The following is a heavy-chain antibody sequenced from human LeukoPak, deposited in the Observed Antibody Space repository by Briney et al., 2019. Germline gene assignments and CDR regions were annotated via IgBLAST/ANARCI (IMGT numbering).Heavy chain of an antibody. CDR2: ISSSSSYI. V-gene: IGHV3-21*01. CDR1: GFTFSSYS. CDR3: ARDQLGVANY. Sequence: PGGSLRLSRAASGFTFSSYSMNWVRQAPGKGLEWVSSISSSSSYIYYADSVKGRFTISRDNAKNSLYLQMNSLRAEDTAVYYCARDQLGVANYWGQGTLVTVSS. D-gene: IGHD2-8*01. J-gene: IGHJ4*02.